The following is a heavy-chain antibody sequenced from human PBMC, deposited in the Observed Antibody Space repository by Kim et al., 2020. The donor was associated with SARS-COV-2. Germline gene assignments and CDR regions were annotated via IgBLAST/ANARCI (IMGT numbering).Heavy chain of an antibody. D-gene: IGHD5-18*01. CDR3: ARDRDGYSYGSSGMDV. Sequence: SVKGRFTITRDNSKNTVYLQMNGRRAEDTAVYYCARDRDGYSYGSSGMDVWGQGTTVTVSS. V-gene: IGHV3-30*07. J-gene: IGHJ6*02.